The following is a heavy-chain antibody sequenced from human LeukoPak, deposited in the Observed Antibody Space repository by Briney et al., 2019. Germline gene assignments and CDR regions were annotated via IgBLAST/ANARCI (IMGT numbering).Heavy chain of an antibody. J-gene: IGHJ3*02. D-gene: IGHD4-17*01. CDR2: IKQDGSQK. Sequence: GGSLRLSCAASGFTFSSYWMSWVRQAPGKGLEWVSTIKQDGSQKEYVDSVKGRFTISRDNAKNSLYLQMNSLRAEDTAVYYCARDPTVTNFHDAFDIWGQGTMVTVSS. V-gene: IGHV3-7*05. CDR1: GFTFSSYW. CDR3: ARDPTVTNFHDAFDI.